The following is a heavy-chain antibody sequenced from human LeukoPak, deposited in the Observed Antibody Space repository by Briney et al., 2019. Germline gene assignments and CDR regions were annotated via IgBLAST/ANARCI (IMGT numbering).Heavy chain of an antibody. Sequence: HPGGSLRLSCAASGFTFSSYGMHWVRQAPGKGLEWVAVISYDGSNKYYADSVKGRFTISRDNAKNTLYLQMNSLRAEDTAVYYCSRDLRGRDDYWGQGILVIVSS. CDR1: GFTFSSYG. J-gene: IGHJ4*02. CDR2: ISYDGSNK. CDR3: SRDLRGRDDY. V-gene: IGHV3-30*03. D-gene: IGHD5-24*01.